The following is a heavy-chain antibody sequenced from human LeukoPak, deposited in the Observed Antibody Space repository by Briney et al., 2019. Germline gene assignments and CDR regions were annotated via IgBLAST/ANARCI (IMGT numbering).Heavy chain of an antibody. CDR1: GFTFNNNA. CDR2: INGGGDAT. J-gene: IGHJ3*01. CDR3: ARCTASCYANAFDV. D-gene: IGHD2-2*01. Sequence: GGSLRLSCATSGFTFNNNAMSWVRQAPGKRLEWVSAINGGGDATEYADSVKGRFTISRDNSKSTLYLQMNSLRPEDTAVYYCARCTASCYANAFDVWGQGTLLTVSS. V-gene: IGHV3-23*01.